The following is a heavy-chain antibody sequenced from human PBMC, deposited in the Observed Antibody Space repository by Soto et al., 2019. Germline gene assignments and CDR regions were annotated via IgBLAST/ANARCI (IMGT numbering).Heavy chain of an antibody. D-gene: IGHD6-25*01. J-gene: IGHJ6*02. CDR1: GFTFSSYG. V-gene: IGHV3-33*01. CDR2: IWYDGSNK. Sequence: QVQLVESGVGVVKPGRSLRLSCAASGFTFSSYGMHWVRQAPGKGLAWVAVIWYDGSNKYYADSVKGRFTISRDNSKNTLYLQMNSLRDEDTAVYYCALSGDYYGMDVWAQGTTVTVSS. CDR3: ALSGDYYGMDV.